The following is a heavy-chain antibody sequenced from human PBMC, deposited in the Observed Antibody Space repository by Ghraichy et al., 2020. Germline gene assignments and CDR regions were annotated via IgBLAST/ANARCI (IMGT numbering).Heavy chain of an antibody. CDR2: IYTSGST. J-gene: IGHJ5*02. Sequence: SETLSLTCTVSGGSISSYYWSWIRQPPGKGLEWIGYIYTSGSTNYNPSLKSRVTISVDTSKNQFSLKLSSVTAADTAVYYCARHVRLKLLWFGEQSNWFDPWGQGTLVTVSS. CDR3: ARHVRLKLLWFGEQSNWFDP. D-gene: IGHD3-10*01. CDR1: GGSISSYY. V-gene: IGHV4-4*09.